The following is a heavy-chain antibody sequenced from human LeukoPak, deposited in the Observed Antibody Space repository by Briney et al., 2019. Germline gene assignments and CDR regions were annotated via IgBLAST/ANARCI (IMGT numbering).Heavy chain of an antibody. Sequence: SETLSLTCTVSGGSISSHYWSWIRQPPGKGLEWIGYIYYSGSTNYNPSLKSRVTISVDTSKNQFSLKLSSVTAADTAVYYCARGGGYDRGHWFDPWGQGTLVTVSS. CDR1: GGSISSHY. V-gene: IGHV4-59*11. CDR3: ARGGGYDRGHWFDP. J-gene: IGHJ5*02. CDR2: IYYSGST. D-gene: IGHD3-16*01.